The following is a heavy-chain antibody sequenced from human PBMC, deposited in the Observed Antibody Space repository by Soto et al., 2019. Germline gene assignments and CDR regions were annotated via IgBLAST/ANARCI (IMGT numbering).Heavy chain of an antibody. D-gene: IGHD2-15*01. CDR1: GFTFSSYA. CDR2: ISGGGETT. Sequence: EVQLLESGGGLVQPGGSLRLSCAASGFTFSSYAMSWVRQAPGSGLECVSVISGGGETTYYAGSVKGRFTISRDNSKNTLYLQMSSLRAENTALYFWAKDLSLNGGNTNCYYDYWGQGTRVTVSS. CDR3: AKDLSLNGGNTNCYYDY. J-gene: IGHJ4*02. V-gene: IGHV3-23*01.